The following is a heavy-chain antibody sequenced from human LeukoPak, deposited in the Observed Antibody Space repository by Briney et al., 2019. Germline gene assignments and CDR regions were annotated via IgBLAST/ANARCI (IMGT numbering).Heavy chain of an antibody. J-gene: IGHJ3*02. Sequence: GRSLRLSCAASGFTFSTYFMHWVRQAPGKGLEWVADIASDGSHTFYVESVKGRFTISRDNSKNTLYLQMNSLRAEDTAVYFCARERQDTILHSGAFDIWGKVTMVTVSS. V-gene: IGHV3-30-3*01. CDR1: GFTFSTYF. D-gene: IGHD2-21*01. CDR2: IASDGSHT. CDR3: ARERQDTILHSGAFDI.